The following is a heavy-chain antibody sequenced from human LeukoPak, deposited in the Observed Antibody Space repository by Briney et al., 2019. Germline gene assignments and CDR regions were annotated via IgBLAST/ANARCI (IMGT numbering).Heavy chain of an antibody. CDR3: AKDKVVVPAALVDY. CDR1: GFTFSSYA. Sequence: PGGSLRLSCAASGFTFSSYAMSWVRQAPGKGLEWVSAISGSGGSTYYAESVKGRFTISRDNSKNTLYLQMNSLRAEDTAVYYCAKDKVVVPAALVDYWGQGTLVTVSS. J-gene: IGHJ4*02. V-gene: IGHV3-23*01. CDR2: ISGSGGST. D-gene: IGHD2-2*01.